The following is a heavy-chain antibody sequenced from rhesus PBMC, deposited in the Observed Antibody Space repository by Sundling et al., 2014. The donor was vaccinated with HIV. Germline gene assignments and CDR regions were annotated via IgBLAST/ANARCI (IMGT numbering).Heavy chain of an antibody. D-gene: IGHD1-20*01. Sequence: EVQLVESGGGLVQPGGSLRLSCAASGFTFSRYGIYWVRQAPGKGLEWISAISSGGDNTYYADSVKGQFTISRDNSKNTLSLQMNSLRVEDTAVYYCATAIAGTFDGLDSWGQGVLVTVSS. CDR2: ISSGGDNT. CDR3: ATAIAGTFDGLDS. V-gene: IGHV3-103*01. J-gene: IGHJ6*01. CDR1: GFTFSRYG.